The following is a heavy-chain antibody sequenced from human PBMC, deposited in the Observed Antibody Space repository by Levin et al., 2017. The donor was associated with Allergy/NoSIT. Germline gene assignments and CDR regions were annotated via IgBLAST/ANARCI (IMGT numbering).Heavy chain of an antibody. V-gene: IGHV4-61*01. J-gene: IGHJ5*02. CDR1: GGSVSSGSYY. Sequence: PSETLSLTCTVSGGSVSSGSYYWSWIRQPPGKGLEWIGYFYYSGSTNYNPSLKSRVTISVDTSKNQFSLKLSSVTAADTAVYYCARVDNVVVVAATQGDNWFDPWGQGTLVTVAS. CDR2: FYYSGST. CDR3: ARVDNVVVVAATQGDNWFDP. D-gene: IGHD2-15*01.